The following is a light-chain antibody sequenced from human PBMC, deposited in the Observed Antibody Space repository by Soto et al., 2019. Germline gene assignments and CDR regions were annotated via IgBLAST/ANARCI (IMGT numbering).Light chain of an antibody. V-gene: IGKV3-15*01. CDR3: QQYNNWPPYT. J-gene: IGKJ2*01. Sequence: EIVMTQSPAPLSVSPGERATLSCSASRSVSSSLAWYQQKPGQAPRLLLYGASTRATGVPARFSGSGSGTEFTRTISSLQSEDCAVYYCQQYNNWPPYTFGQGTKLEIK. CDR2: GAS. CDR1: RSVSSS.